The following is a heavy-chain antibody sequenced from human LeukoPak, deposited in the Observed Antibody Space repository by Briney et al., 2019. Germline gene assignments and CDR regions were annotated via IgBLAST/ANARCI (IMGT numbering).Heavy chain of an antibody. D-gene: IGHD3-10*01. V-gene: IGHV3-64*01. CDR2: ITSNGGST. J-gene: IGHJ6*03. CDR1: GFTFSSYT. Sequence: GGSLRLSCAVSGFTFSSYTMHWVRQAPGKGLEYVSAITSNGGSTYYANSVKGRFTISRDNSKNTLYLQMGSLRVEDMAVYYCARSRGLDLHYYYYMEVWRKATTVTVSS. CDR3: ARSRGLDLHYYYYMEV.